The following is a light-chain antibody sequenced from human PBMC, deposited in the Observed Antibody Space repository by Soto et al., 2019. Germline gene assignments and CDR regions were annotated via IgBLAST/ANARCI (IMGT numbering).Light chain of an antibody. Sequence: QSALTQPASVSGSPGQSITISCTGTSSDVGGYNYVSWYQQHPGKAPKLIIYDVSNRPSGVSNRFSGSKSGNTASLTISGRQAEDEADYYCASYTITSPQVVFGGGTKLTVL. CDR3: ASYTITSPQVV. V-gene: IGLV2-14*03. J-gene: IGLJ2*01. CDR2: DVS. CDR1: SSDVGGYNY.